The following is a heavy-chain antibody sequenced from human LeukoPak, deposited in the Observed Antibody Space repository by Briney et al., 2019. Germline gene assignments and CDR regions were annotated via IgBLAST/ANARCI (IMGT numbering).Heavy chain of an antibody. CDR1: GGSISSDY. V-gene: IGHV4-59*01. Sequence: PSETLSLTCTVSGGSISSDYWSWIRQPPGKGLEWIGYIYYSGATNYNPSLKSRVTISVDTSENQFSLKLSSVTAADTAVYYCAREGYSSGYYYFDQWGQGTLVTVSS. CDR3: AREGYSSGYYYFDQ. J-gene: IGHJ4*02. D-gene: IGHD3-22*01. CDR2: IYYSGAT.